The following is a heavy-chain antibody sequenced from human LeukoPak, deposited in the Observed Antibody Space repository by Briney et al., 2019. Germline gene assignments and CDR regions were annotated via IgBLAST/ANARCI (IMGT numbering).Heavy chain of an antibody. CDR1: GGSISSSSYY. CDR2: MYHGGST. J-gene: IGHJ4*02. D-gene: IGHD3-16*02. CDR3: AGYYDYLGGTYRFDY. Sequence: SETLSLTCTVSGGSISSSSYYWGWIRQPPGKGLEWIGTMYHGGSTYYNPSLKSRVTISLDTFKNQFSLKLSSLTAADTAVYYCAGYYDYLGGTYRFDYWGQGILVTVSP. V-gene: IGHV4-39*07.